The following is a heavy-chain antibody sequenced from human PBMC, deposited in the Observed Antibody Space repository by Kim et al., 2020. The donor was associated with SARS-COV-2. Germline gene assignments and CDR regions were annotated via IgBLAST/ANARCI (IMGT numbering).Heavy chain of an antibody. CDR1: GFIVRNNY. CDR2: IYAVGST. J-gene: IGHJ4*02. CDR3: ASDSDNTAYHFDY. V-gene: IGHV3-53*01. Sequence: GGSLRLSCAASGFIVRNNYMGWVRQAPGKGLEWVSIIYAVGSTLYADSVKGRFTISRDISKNMVSLQMDSLRVEDTAVYFCASDSDNTAYHFDYWGPGTLVTVSS. D-gene: IGHD3-16*01.